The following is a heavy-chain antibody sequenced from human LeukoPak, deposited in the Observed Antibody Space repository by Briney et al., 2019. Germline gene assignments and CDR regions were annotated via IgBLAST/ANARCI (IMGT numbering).Heavy chain of an antibody. CDR1: GYSISSGYY. J-gene: IGHJ3*02. CDR2: IYHSGST. V-gene: IGHV4-38-2*02. Sequence: SETLSLTCTVSGYSISSGYYWGWIRQPPGKGLAWIGSIYHSGSTYYNPSLKSRVTISVDTSKNQFSLKLSSVTAADTAVYYCASSNGRDAFDIWGQGTMVTVSS. CDR3: ASSNGRDAFDI. D-gene: IGHD2-8*01.